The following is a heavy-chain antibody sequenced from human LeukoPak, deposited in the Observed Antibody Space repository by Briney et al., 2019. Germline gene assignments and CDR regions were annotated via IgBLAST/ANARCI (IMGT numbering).Heavy chain of an antibody. CDR1: GGTFSSYA. V-gene: IGHV1-69*06. Sequence: GSSVKVSCKASGGTFSSYAISWVRQAPGQGLEWMGGIIPIFGTANYAQKFQGRVTMTEDTSTDTAYMELSSLRSEDTAVYYCATAPTPPYEWELLTWGQGTLVTVSS. CDR3: ATAPTPPYEWELLT. CDR2: IIPIFGTA. J-gene: IGHJ5*02. D-gene: IGHD1-26*01.